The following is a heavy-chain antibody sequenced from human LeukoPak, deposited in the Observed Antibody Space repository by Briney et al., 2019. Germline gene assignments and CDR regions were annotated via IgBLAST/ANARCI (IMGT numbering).Heavy chain of an antibody. CDR2: IYYSGST. V-gene: IGHV4-59*08. J-gene: IGHJ4*02. Sequence: SETLSLTCTVSGASIFSYYWSWIRQPPGKGLEWMGYIYYSGSTNYNPSLKSRVTISVDTSKNQYSLRVSSVTAADTAVYYCARHLNNCGDDCYIFDYWGQGTLVTVSS. D-gene: IGHD2-21*01. CDR1: GASIFSYY. CDR3: ARHLNNCGDDCYIFDY.